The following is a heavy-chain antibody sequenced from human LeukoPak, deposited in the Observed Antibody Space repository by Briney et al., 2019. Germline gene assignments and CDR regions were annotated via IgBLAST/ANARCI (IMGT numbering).Heavy chain of an antibody. V-gene: IGHV3-30*18. Sequence: SGGSLRLSCAASGFTFGSYGMHWVRQAPGRGLEWVAVISHDGSNIYYGDSVKGRFSISRDNSKNTLYLQMNSLRVEDTAVYYCAKDPYRVVVATGNYLDPWGQGTLVTVSS. D-gene: IGHD2-15*01. CDR3: AKDPYRVVVATGNYLDP. J-gene: IGHJ5*02. CDR1: GFTFGSYG. CDR2: ISHDGSNI.